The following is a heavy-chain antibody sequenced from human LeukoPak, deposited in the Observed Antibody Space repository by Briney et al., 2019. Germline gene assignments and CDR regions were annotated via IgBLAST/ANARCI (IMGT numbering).Heavy chain of an antibody. D-gene: IGHD3-10*01. J-gene: IGHJ4*02. CDR2: IYTSGST. V-gene: IGHV4-4*09. CDR1: GGSISSYY. CDR3: ARAGGVYFDY. Sequence: SETLSLTCTVSGGSISSYYWSWLRQPPGKGLEWIGYIYTSGSTNYNPSLKSRVTISVDTSKNQFSLKLSSVTAADTAVYYCARAGGVYFDYWGQGTLVTVSS.